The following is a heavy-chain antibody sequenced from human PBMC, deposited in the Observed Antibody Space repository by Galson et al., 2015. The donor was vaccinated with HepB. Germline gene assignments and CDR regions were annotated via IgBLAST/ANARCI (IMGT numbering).Heavy chain of an antibody. V-gene: IGHV3-15*01. CDR1: GFTFSNAW. D-gene: IGHD1-26*01. CDR3: TRDPRSGSYYYYYGMDV. J-gene: IGHJ6*02. Sequence: SLRLSCAASGFTFSNAWMSWVRQAPGKGLEWVGRIKGKTDGGTTDYAAPVKGRFTISRDDSKNTLYLQMNSLKTEDTAVYYCTRDPRSGSYYYYYGMDVWGQGTTVTVSS. CDR2: IKGKTDGGTT.